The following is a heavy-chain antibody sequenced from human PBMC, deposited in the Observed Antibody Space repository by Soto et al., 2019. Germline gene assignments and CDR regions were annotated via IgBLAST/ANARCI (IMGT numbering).Heavy chain of an antibody. CDR3: AKDSKQLWPYRSGMDV. Sequence: QVQLVESGGGVVQPGRSLRLSCAASGFTFSSYGMHWVRQAPDKGLEWVAVISYDGSNKYYADSVKGRFTISRDNSKNTLYLQMNSRRAEDTAVYYCAKDSKQLWPYRSGMDVWGQGTTVTVSS. J-gene: IGHJ6*02. D-gene: IGHD5-18*01. CDR1: GFTFSSYG. CDR2: ISYDGSNK. V-gene: IGHV3-30*18.